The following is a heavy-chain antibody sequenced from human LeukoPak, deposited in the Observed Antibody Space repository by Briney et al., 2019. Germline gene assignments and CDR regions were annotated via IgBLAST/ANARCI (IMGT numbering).Heavy chain of an antibody. CDR1: GFTFSSYW. D-gene: IGHD3-3*01. CDR2: INSDGSST. CDR3: AREGAYDFWSGLLFDY. J-gene: IGHJ4*02. Sequence: GGSLRLSCAASGFTFSSYWMHWVRQAPGKGLVWVSRINSDGSSTSYADSVKGRFTISRDNAKNTLYLQMNSLRAEDTAVYYCAREGAYDFWSGLLFDYWGQGTLVTVSS. V-gene: IGHV3-74*01.